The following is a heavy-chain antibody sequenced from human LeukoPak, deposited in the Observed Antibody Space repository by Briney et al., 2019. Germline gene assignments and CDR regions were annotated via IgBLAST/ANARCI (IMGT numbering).Heavy chain of an antibody. J-gene: IGHJ4*02. CDR1: SGSISSYY. CDR3: ARHRGDGFDY. CDR2: IYSSGST. Sequence: SETLSLTCTVSSGSISSYYWSWIRQPPGKGLEWIGYIYSSGSTNYNPSLESRVTISLDTSKNQFSLELRSVTAADTAVYYCARHRGDGFDYWGQGTLVTDSS. D-gene: IGHD3-16*01. V-gene: IGHV4-4*09.